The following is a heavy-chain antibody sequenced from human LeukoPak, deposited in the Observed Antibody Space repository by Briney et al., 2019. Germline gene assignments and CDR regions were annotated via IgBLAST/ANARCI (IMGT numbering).Heavy chain of an antibody. CDR2: INHSGST. D-gene: IGHD6-19*01. J-gene: IGHJ6*02. Sequence: PSETLSLTCAVYGGSFSGYYWSWIRQPPGKGLEWIGEINHSGSTNYNPSLKSRVTISVDTSKNQFSLKLSSVTAADTAVYYCARGPYSSGWYYYYHYGMDVWGRGTTVTVSS. V-gene: IGHV4-34*01. CDR3: ARGPYSSGWYYYYHYGMDV. CDR1: GGSFSGYY.